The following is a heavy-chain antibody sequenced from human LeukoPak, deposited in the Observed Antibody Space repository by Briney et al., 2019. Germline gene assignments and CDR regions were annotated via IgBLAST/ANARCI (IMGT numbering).Heavy chain of an antibody. J-gene: IGHJ4*02. CDR1: GFTFSSYA. CDR2: ISRSGGST. CDR3: AKENEGYSGYDLLGGFDY. Sequence: GGSLRLSCAASGFTFSSYAMSRVRQAPGKGLEWVSAISRSGGSTYYADSVKGRFTISRDNSKNTLYLQMNSLRAEDTAVYYCAKENEGYSGYDLLGGFDYWGQGTLVTVSS. V-gene: IGHV3-23*01. D-gene: IGHD5-12*01.